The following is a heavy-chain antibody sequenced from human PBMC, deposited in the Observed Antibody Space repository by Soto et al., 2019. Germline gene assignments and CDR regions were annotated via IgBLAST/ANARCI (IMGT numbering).Heavy chain of an antibody. CDR1: GYTFTGYY. V-gene: IGHV1-2*02. CDR3: ARATKSYYDILTGYYNGYYYYGMDV. CDR2: INPNSGGT. Sequence: ASVKVSCKASGYTFTGYYMHWVRQAPGQGLEWMGWINPNSGGTNYAQKFQGRVTMTRDTSISTAYMELSRLGSDDTAVYYCARATKSYYDILTGYYNGYYYYGMDVWGQGTTVTVSS. D-gene: IGHD3-9*01. J-gene: IGHJ6*02.